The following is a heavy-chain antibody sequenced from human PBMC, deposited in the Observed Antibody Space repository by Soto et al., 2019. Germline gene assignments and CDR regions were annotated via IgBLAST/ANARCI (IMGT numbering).Heavy chain of an antibody. CDR2: ISYDGSNK. CDR1: GFTFSRYA. CDR3: AKDFSPYGDSATDAIDM. Sequence: QVQLVESGGGVVQPGKSLRLSCAASGFTFSRYAMYWVRLAPGKGLEWVAVISYDGSNKEYADSVKGRFMISRDNSKNAVDLQMNSLRLEDTAVYHCAKDFSPYGDSATDAIDMWGQGTMVTVSS. V-gene: IGHV3-30*18. J-gene: IGHJ3*02. D-gene: IGHD4-17*01.